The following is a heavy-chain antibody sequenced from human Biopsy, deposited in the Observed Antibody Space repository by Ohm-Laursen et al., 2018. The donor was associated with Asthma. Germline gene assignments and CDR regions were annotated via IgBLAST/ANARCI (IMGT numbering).Heavy chain of an antibody. D-gene: IGHD5-12*01. CDR1: GGTFNNYA. CDR2: LIPVLGTP. Sequence: GSSVKVSCKAVGGTFNNYAISWVRQAPGQGLEWMGGLIPVLGTPDHAQMFEGRVTITADESTSTAYMELSSLSSEDTAVYYCARGYSGSDRIVYYYSGLEVWGQGTTVTVSS. CDR3: ARGYSGSDRIVYYYSGLEV. J-gene: IGHJ6*02. V-gene: IGHV1-69*01.